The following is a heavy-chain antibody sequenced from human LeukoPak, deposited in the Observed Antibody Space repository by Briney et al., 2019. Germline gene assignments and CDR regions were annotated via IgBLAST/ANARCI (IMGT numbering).Heavy chain of an antibody. CDR1: GLTFSNYA. J-gene: IGHJ4*02. Sequence: GGSLRLSCAASGLTFSNYAMSWVRQAPGKGLEWVSAISGSGGSTYYADSVKGRFTISRDNSKNTLYLQMDSLRAEDTAVYYCAKDLSRYCSSTSCHFDYWGQGTLVTVSS. CDR3: AKDLSRYCSSTSCHFDY. V-gene: IGHV3-23*01. CDR2: ISGSGGST. D-gene: IGHD2-2*01.